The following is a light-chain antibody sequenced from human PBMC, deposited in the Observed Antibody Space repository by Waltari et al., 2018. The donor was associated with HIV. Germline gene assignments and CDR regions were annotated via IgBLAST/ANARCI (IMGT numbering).Light chain of an antibody. CDR1: NSDTGPYNR. J-gene: IGLJ1*01. CDR3: SSYTTTTARV. Sequence: QSALTQPLAVSGSPGQSLTISSTGTNSDTGPYNRVCWYHQTPGTAPKLMIYDVNSRPSGVPDRFSGSKSGNTASLTISGLQAEDEGDYYCSSYTTTTARVLGTGTKVTVL. V-gene: IGLV2-18*02. CDR2: DVN.